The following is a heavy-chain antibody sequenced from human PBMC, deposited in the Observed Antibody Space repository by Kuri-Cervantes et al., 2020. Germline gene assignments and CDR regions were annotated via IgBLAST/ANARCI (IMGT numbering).Heavy chain of an antibody. CDR1: GFIFDDFA. CDR2: ISWNSGNI. J-gene: IGHJ4*02. Sequence: GGSLRLSCAASGFIFDDFAMHWARQVPGKGLEWVSGISWNSGNIDYADSVKGRFTISRDHAKNSLYLQMNSLRAEDTAVYYCARDVNFDYWGQGTLVTVSS. CDR3: ARDVNFDY. V-gene: IGHV3-9*01.